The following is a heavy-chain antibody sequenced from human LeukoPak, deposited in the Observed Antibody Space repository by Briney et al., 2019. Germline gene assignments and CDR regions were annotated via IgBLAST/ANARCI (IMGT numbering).Heavy chain of an antibody. CDR1: GFTVSSNY. Sequence: GGSLRLSCAASGFTVSSNYMSWVRQAPGKGLEWVSVIYSGGSTYYADSVKGRFTISRDNSKNTLYLQMNSLRAEDTAVYYCARAPGSSWPPSLDYWGQGTLVTASS. CDR2: IYSGGST. CDR3: ARAPGSSWPPSLDY. V-gene: IGHV3-53*01. D-gene: IGHD6-13*01. J-gene: IGHJ4*02.